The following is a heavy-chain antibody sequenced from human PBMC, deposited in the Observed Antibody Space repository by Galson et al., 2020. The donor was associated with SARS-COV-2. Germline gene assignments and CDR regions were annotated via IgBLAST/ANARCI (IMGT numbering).Heavy chain of an antibody. J-gene: IGHJ6*02. CDR3: ARGGRLRYFDWLSYYYYYGMDV. CDR1: GGSISSYY. Sequence: SETLSLTCTVSGGSISSYYWSWIRQPAGKGLEWIGRIYTSGSTNYNPSLKSRVTMSVDTSKNQFSLKLSSVTAADTAVYYCARGGRLRYFDWLSYYYYYGMDVWGQGTTVTVSS. V-gene: IGHV4-4*07. D-gene: IGHD3-9*01. CDR2: IYTSGST.